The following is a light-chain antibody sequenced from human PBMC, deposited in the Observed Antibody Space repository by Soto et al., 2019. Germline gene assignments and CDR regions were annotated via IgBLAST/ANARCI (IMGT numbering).Light chain of an antibody. J-gene: IGLJ3*02. CDR1: SSDVGGYNY. CDR3: MSYTSSATWV. CDR2: EVS. V-gene: IGLV2-14*01. Sequence: QSALTQPASVSGSPGQSVTISCTGTSSDVGGYNYVSWYQQHPGEAPKSLIYEVSIRPSGVSNRFSGSKSGNTASLTISGLQAEDEADYYCMSYTSSATWVFGGGTKLTVL.